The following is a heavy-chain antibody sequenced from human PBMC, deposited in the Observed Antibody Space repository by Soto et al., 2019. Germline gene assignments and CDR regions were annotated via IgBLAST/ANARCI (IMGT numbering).Heavy chain of an antibody. CDR2: ISWNSGSI. D-gene: IGHD6-19*01. J-gene: IGHJ4*02. V-gene: IGHV3-9*01. CDR1: GFTFDDYA. Sequence: EVQLVESGGGLVQPGRSLRLSCAASGFTFDDYAMHWVRQAPGKGLEWVSGISWNSGSIGYADSVKGRFTISRDNAKNSLYLQMNSLRAEDTALYYCAKLGPSVYSSGWYTLVHYFDYWGQGTLVTVSS. CDR3: AKLGPSVYSSGWYTLVHYFDY.